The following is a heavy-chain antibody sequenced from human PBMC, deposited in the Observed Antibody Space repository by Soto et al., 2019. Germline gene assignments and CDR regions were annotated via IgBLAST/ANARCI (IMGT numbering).Heavy chain of an antibody. D-gene: IGHD2-15*01. V-gene: IGHV1-46*01. CDR1: GYTFTSYY. CDR2: INPSGGST. Sequence: VKVSCKASGYTFTSYYMHWVRQAPGQGLEWMGIINPSGGSTSYAQKFQGRFTISRDTSENTLHLQMDSLRAEDTAVYYCARDDVLCDGGRCYGVPLDVWGKGTTVTVSS. J-gene: IGHJ6*04. CDR3: ARDDVLCDGGRCYGVPLDV.